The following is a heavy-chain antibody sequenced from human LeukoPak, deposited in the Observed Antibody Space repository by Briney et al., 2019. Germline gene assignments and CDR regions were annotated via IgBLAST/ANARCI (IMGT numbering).Heavy chain of an antibody. Sequence: GESLKISCKGSGYSFTSYWIGWVRQMPGKGLEWMGIIYPGDSDTRYSPSFQGQVTISADKSISTAYLQLSSLKASDTAMYYCARARADTAMVPPGWFDPWGQGTLVTVSS. CDR3: ARARADTAMVPPGWFDP. V-gene: IGHV5-51*01. D-gene: IGHD5-18*01. J-gene: IGHJ5*02. CDR2: IYPGDSDT. CDR1: GYSFTSYW.